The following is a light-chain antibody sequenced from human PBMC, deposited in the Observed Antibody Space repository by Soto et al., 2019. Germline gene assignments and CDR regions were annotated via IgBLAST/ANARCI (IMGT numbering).Light chain of an antibody. Sequence: EIVLTQSPGTLSLSPGERATLSCRASQSVSSSYLAWYQQKPGQAPRLLIYGTSSRATGIPGRFSGSGSGTDFTLTISRLEPEDFAVYYCQQYVGSPTTFGGGTKLEIK. CDR3: QQYVGSPTT. V-gene: IGKV3-20*01. J-gene: IGKJ4*01. CDR2: GTS. CDR1: QSVSSSY.